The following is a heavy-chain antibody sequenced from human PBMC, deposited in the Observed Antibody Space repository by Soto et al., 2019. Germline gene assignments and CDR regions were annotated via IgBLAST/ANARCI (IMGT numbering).Heavy chain of an antibody. Sequence: GGSLRLSCAASGFTFSSYWMHWVRQAPGKGLVWVSRINSDGSSTSYADSVKGRFTISRDNAKNTLYLQMNSLRAEDTAVYYCATDVSIAAWTSRHPFDYWGQGTLVTVSS. CDR3: ATDVSIAAWTSRHPFDY. CDR1: GFTFSSYW. J-gene: IGHJ4*02. CDR2: INSDGSST. D-gene: IGHD6-6*01. V-gene: IGHV3-74*01.